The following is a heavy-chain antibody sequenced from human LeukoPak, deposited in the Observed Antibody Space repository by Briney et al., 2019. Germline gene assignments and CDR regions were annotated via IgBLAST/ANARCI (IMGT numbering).Heavy chain of an antibody. V-gene: IGHV4-59*08. Sequence: SETLSLTCTVSGGSISSYYWSWIRQPPGKGLEWIGYIYYSGSTYYNPSLKSRVTISVDTSKNQFSLKLSPVTAADTAVYYCARYKYYYDSSGYVAYFDYWGQGTLVTVSS. CDR1: GGSISSYY. CDR2: IYYSGST. CDR3: ARYKYYYDSSGYVAYFDY. J-gene: IGHJ4*02. D-gene: IGHD3-22*01.